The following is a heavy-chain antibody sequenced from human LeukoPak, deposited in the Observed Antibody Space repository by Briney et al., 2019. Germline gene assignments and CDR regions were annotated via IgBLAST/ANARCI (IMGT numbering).Heavy chain of an antibody. V-gene: IGHV3-23*01. J-gene: IGHJ4*02. CDR3: AKDQDSYAFWSRAFDY. Sequence: GGSLRLSCAASGFTFSSCAMSWVRQAPGKGLDWVSGISGSGGSTYYADPVKGRLTISRDNSKNTLYLQMNSLRAEDTAVYYCAKDQDSYAFWSRAFDYWGQGTLVTVSS. CDR1: GFTFSSCA. D-gene: IGHD3-3*01. CDR2: ISGSGGST.